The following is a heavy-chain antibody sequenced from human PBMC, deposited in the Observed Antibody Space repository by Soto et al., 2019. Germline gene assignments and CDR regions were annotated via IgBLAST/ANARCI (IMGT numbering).Heavy chain of an antibody. CDR3: ARHGHWAPFDD. CDR2: TYYRLNT. CDR1: GGSLDSRDFY. J-gene: IGHJ4*02. Sequence: QLQESGPGLVKPSETLSLTCSVSGGSLDSRDFYWVWIRQPPGEGLEWIGMTYYRLNTYYNSSFRSRVNLSVDTSKNQFSLSLSSVTAADTAVYYCARHGHWAPFDDWGQGTLVTV. V-gene: IGHV4-39*01. D-gene: IGHD3-16*01.